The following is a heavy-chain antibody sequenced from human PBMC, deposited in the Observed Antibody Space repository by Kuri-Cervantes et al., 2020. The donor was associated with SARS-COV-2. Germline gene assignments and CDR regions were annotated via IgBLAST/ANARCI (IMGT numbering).Heavy chain of an antibody. CDR2: IWYDGSNK. J-gene: IGHJ5*02. Sequence: GESLKISCAASGFTFSSYGMHWVRQAPGKGLEWVAVIWYDGSNKYYADSVKGRFTISRDNSKNTLYLQMNSLRAEDTAVYYCAREVGWFDPWGQGILVTVSS. V-gene: IGHV3-33*01. CDR1: GFTFSSYG. CDR3: AREVGWFDP. D-gene: IGHD3-16*01.